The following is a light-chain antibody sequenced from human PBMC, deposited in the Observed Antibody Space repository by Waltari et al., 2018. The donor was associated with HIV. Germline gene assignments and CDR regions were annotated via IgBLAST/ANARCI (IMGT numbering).Light chain of an antibody. CDR3: QQRSTSIT. V-gene: IGKV3-11*01. CDR1: QSVNSY. Sequence: EIVLTQSPATLSLSPGARATLSCRASQSVNSYLAWDQQKPGQAHRLLIYDASNRASGIPARVSGSGSGTEFTLTISSLEPEDFAVDYCQQRSTSITFGQGTRLDIK. J-gene: IGKJ5*01. CDR2: DAS.